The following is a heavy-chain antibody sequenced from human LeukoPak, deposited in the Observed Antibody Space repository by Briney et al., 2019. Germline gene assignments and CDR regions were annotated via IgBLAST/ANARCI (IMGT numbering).Heavy chain of an antibody. V-gene: IGHV4-59*12. CDR1: GGSISIYY. CDR3: ARGLVVSYYYYMDV. CDR2: IYYSGST. D-gene: IGHD2-2*01. J-gene: IGHJ6*03. Sequence: SSETLSLTCTVSGGSISIYYWSWIRQPPGKGLEWIGYIYYSGSTNYNPSLKSRVTISVDTSKNQFSLKLSSVTAADTAVYYCARGLVVSYYYYMDVWGKGTTVTVSS.